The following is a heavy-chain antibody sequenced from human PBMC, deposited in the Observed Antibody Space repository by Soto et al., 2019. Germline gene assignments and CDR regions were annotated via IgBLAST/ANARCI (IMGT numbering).Heavy chain of an antibody. CDR1: GFTFTSYA. V-gene: IGHV3-23*01. CDR3: AIVPKLDSYYYYYLDV. J-gene: IGHJ6*03. CDR2: ISGSGGST. Sequence: PGGSLILSSAASGFTFTSYAMSWVRQAPGKGLEWVSAISGSGGSTYYADSVKGRFTISRDNSKNTLYLQMNSLRADDTAAYYCAIVPKLDSYYYYYLDVWGKGTTVTVSS.